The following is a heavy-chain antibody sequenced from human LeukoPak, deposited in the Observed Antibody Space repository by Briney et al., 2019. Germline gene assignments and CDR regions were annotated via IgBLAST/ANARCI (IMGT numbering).Heavy chain of an antibody. CDR1: GGTFSSYA. CDR2: IIPIFGIA. CDR3: ARGKESLVWFDP. J-gene: IGHJ5*02. V-gene: IGHV1-69*04. Sequence: SVKVSCKTSGGTFSSYAISWVRQAPGQGLEWMGRIIPIFGIANYAQKFQGRVTITADKSTSTAYMELSSLRSEDTAVYYCARGKESLVWFDPWGQGTLVTVSS. D-gene: IGHD1-26*01.